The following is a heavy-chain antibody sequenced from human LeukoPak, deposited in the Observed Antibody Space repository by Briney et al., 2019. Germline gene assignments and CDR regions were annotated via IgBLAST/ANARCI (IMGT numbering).Heavy chain of an antibody. CDR2: ISAYNGNT. V-gene: IGHV1-18*01. J-gene: IGHJ4*02. D-gene: IGHD2-15*01. CDR3: ARDYGYCSGGSCYVVVTDGHRDPFDY. Sequence: ASVKVSCKASGYTFTSYGISWVRQAPGQGLEWMGWISAYNGNTNYAQKLQGRVTMTTDTSTSTAYMELRSLRSDDTAVYYCARDYGYCSGGSCYVVVTDGHRDPFDYWGQGALVTVSS. CDR1: GYTFTSYG.